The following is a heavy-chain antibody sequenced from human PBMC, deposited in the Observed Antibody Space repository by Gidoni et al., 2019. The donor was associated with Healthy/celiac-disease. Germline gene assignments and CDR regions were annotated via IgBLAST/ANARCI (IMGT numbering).Heavy chain of an antibody. D-gene: IGHD4-17*01. CDR3: AKDLAGGGDYGPKPFDP. V-gene: IGHV3-30*18. J-gene: IGHJ5*02. Sequence: QAPGKGLDWVAVISYDGSNKYYADSVKGRFTISRDNSKNTLYLQMNSLRAEDTAVYYCAKDLAGGGDYGPKPFDPWGQGTLVTVSS. CDR2: ISYDGSNK.